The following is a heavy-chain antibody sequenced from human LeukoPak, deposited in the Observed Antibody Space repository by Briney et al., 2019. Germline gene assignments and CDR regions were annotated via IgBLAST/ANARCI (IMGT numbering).Heavy chain of an antibody. CDR2: ISAYNGDT. V-gene: IGHV1-18*01. CDR1: GYTFTNYG. Sequence: GASVKVSCKTSGYTFTNYGVTWVRQAPGQGLEWMGWISAYNGDTMYAQKLQGRVTMTTDTPTSTGYMELRSLTSDDTAIYYCGRVDMAASKDYWGQGTLVTVSS. CDR3: GRVDMAASKDY. J-gene: IGHJ4*02. D-gene: IGHD5-24*01.